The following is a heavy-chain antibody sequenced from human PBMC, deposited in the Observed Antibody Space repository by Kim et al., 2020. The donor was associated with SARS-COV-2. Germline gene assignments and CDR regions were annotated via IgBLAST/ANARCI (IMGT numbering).Heavy chain of an antibody. V-gene: IGHV3-9*01. CDR3: AKDMRSSPAGGMDV. CDR1: GFTFDDYA. CDR2: ISWNSGSI. D-gene: IGHD6-13*01. Sequence: GGSLRLSCAASGFTFDDYAMHWVRQAPGKGLEWVSGISWNSGSIGYADSVKGRFTISRDNAKNSLYLQMNSLRAEDTALYYCAKDMRSSPAGGMDVWGQGTTVTVSS. J-gene: IGHJ6*02.